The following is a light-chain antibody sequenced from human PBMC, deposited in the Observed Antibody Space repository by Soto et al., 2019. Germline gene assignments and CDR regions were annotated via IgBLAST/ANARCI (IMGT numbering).Light chain of an antibody. V-gene: IGKV1-39*01. CDR1: QSISRY. CDR2: AAS. CDR3: QQNYRATPWT. Sequence: DIQMTQSPSSLSASVGDRITITCRASQSISRYLNWYQHKPGKAPKLLINAASSLERGVPSRFSGGGSGTDFTLNISSLQPDDFATYYCQQNYRATPWTFGQGTKVVIK. J-gene: IGKJ1*01.